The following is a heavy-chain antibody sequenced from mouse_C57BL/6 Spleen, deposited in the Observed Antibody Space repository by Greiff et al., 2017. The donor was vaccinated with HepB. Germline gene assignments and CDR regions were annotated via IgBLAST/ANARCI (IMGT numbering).Heavy chain of an antibody. CDR1: GYSITSGYY. J-gene: IGHJ1*03. Sequence: EVQLQQSGPGLVKPSQSLSLTCSVTGYSITSGYYWNWIRQFPGNKLEWMGYISYDGSNNYNPSLKNRISITRDTSKNQFFLKLNSVTTEDTATYYCASPSYYGSSYDWYFDVWGTGTTVTVSS. CDR3: ASPSYYGSSYDWYFDV. CDR2: ISYDGSN. V-gene: IGHV3-6*01. D-gene: IGHD1-1*01.